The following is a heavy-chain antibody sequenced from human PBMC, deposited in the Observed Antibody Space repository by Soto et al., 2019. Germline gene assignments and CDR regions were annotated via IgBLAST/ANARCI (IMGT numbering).Heavy chain of an antibody. CDR1: GGSISSGGYS. D-gene: IGHD5-12*01. J-gene: IGHJ6*02. CDR2: IYQSGST. CDR3: ARRRGFPYYYGMDV. Sequence: QLQLQESGSGLVKPSQTLSLTCAVSGGSISSGGYSWSWIRQPPGKGLEWIGYIYQSGSTYYNPSIKSRVTISVDRSKNQFSLKLSSVTAADTAVYYCARRRGFPYYYGMDVWGQGTTVTVSS. V-gene: IGHV4-30-2*01.